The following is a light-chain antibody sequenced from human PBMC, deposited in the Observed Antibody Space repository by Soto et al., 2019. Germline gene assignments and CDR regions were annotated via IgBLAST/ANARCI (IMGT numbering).Light chain of an antibody. CDR2: GAT. CDR3: QQYRIWPRT. J-gene: IGKJ1*01. V-gene: IGKV3-15*01. CDR1: QNVLSD. Sequence: EILLTQSPATLSVSPGETATLSCRASQNVLSDLAWYQQKPGQAPRLLVYGATTRATDAPAKFRGRGSGTEFSLTISSLQSEDSATYYCQQYRIWPRTFGQGSRVEI.